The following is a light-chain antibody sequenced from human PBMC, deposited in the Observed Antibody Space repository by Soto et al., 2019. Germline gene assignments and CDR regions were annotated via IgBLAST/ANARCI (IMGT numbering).Light chain of an antibody. CDR2: DTN. CDR3: LLSYSGASKV. J-gene: IGLJ2*01. Sequence: QAVVTQEPSLTVSPGGTVTLTCGSSTGAVTSGHYPYWFQQKPGQAPRTLIYDTNNRHSWTPARFSGSLLGDKAALTLSGAQPEDEADYYCLLSYSGASKVFGGGTKLTVL. V-gene: IGLV7-46*01. CDR1: TGAVTSGHY.